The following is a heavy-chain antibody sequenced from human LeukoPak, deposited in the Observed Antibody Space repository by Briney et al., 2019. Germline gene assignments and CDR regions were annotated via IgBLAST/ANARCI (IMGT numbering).Heavy chain of an antibody. D-gene: IGHD3-10*01. V-gene: IGHV3-15*01. J-gene: IGHJ4*02. CDR1: GFTFSNAW. CDR3: ARWGLWFGSPDY. CDR2: IKSKTDGGTT. Sequence: PGGSLRLSCAASGFTFSNAWMSWVRQAPGKGLEWVGRIKSKTDGGTTDYAAPVKGRFTISRDDSKNTLYLQMNSLKTEDTAVYYCARWGLWFGSPDYWGQGTLVTVSS.